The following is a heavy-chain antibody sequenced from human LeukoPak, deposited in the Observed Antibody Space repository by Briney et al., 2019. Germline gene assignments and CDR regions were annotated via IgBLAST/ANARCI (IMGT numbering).Heavy chain of an antibody. CDR2: IHYSGST. CDR3: ARTGGPTYKSSWFI. V-gene: IGHV4-59*01. CDR1: GGSISSYY. J-gene: IGHJ3*02. Sequence: PSETLSLTCTVSGGSISSYYWSWIRQPPGKGLEWIGYIHYSGSTNYNPSLKSRVTISVDTSKNQFSLKLSSVTAADTAVYYCARTGGPTYKSSWFIWGQGTVVTVSS. D-gene: IGHD6-13*01.